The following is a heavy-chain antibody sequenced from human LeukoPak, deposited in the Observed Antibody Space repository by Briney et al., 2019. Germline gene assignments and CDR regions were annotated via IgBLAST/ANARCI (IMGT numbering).Heavy chain of an antibody. CDR3: ARDQGYSSGWSLGY. V-gene: IGHV1-69*05. CDR1: GGTFSSYA. Sequence: SVKVSCKASGGTFSSYAISWERQAPGQGLEWMGRIIPIFGTANYAQKFQGRVTITTDESTSTAYMELSSLRSEDTAVYYCARDQGYSSGWSLGYWGQGTLVTVSS. D-gene: IGHD6-19*01. J-gene: IGHJ4*02. CDR2: IIPIFGTA.